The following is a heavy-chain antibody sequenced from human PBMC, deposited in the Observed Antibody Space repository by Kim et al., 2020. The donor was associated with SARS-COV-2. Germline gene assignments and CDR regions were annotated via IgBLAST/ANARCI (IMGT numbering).Heavy chain of an antibody. J-gene: IGHJ4*02. V-gene: IGHV4-34*01. CDR3: ARGPQQENKLLWFYPYYFDY. CDR2: IHHSGST. CDR1: GGSFSGFY. Sequence: SETLSLTCAVYGGSFSGFYWSWIRQPPGKGLEWIGEIHHSGSTSYNPSLKSRVTISLDTSKTQFSLKLNSVTAADTAVYFCARGPQQENKLLWFYPYYFDYWGQGTLVTVSS. D-gene: IGHD3-10*01.